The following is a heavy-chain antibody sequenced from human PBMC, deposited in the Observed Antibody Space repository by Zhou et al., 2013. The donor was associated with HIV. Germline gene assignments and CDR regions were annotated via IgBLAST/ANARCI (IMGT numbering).Heavy chain of an antibody. Sequence: QVQLVQSGAEVKKPGASVKVSCKASGYIFTSYGISWVRQVPGQGLEWIAWINTNNGEVHSAQKLQGRITVTADTSTSTVYMEVRSLRSDDTAVYYCARRPPRPTPYFFDYWGQGTLVTVSS. CDR2: INTNNGEV. CDR1: GYIFTSYG. CDR3: ARRPPRPTPYFFDY. V-gene: IGHV1-18*01. J-gene: IGHJ4*02.